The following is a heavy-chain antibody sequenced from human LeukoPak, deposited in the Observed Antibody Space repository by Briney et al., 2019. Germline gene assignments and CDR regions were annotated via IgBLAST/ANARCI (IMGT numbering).Heavy chain of an antibody. D-gene: IGHD6-13*01. V-gene: IGHV3-23*01. CDR2: ISGSGGST. Sequence: GSLRLSCAASGITFSSYAMSWVRQAPGKGLEWVSAISGSGGSTYYADSVKGRFTISRDNSKNTLYLQMNSLRAEDTAVYYCAKGTGYSSRWYYFDYWGQGTLVTVSS. J-gene: IGHJ4*02. CDR1: GITFSSYA. CDR3: AKGTGYSSRWYYFDY.